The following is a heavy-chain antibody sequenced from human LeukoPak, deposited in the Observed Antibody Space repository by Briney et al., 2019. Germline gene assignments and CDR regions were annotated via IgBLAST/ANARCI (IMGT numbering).Heavy chain of an antibody. J-gene: IGHJ4*02. CDR2: IYYSGST. CDR1: GGSISSYY. Sequence: SETLSLTCTVSGGSISSYYWSWIRQPPGQGLEWIGNIYYSGSTNYNPSLRSRVTISVDTSKNQCSLKLSSVTAADTAVYYCARGYYDILTGYFFRDYWGQGTLVTVSS. CDR3: ARGYYDILTGYFFRDY. V-gene: IGHV4-59*12. D-gene: IGHD3-9*01.